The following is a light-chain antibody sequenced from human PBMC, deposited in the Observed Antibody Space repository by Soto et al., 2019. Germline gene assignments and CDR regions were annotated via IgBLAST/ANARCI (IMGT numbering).Light chain of an antibody. CDR1: KTVSSY. V-gene: IGKV3-11*01. CDR2: DAS. J-gene: IGKJ4*01. Sequence: EIVLTQSPATLSLSPGERATLSCRASKTVSSYLAWYQQKPGQAPRLLIYDASNRATGIPARFSGSGSGTDLSLTISSLEPEDFAVDYCQQRSNWPPLSFGGGTKVEIK. CDR3: QQRSNWPPLS.